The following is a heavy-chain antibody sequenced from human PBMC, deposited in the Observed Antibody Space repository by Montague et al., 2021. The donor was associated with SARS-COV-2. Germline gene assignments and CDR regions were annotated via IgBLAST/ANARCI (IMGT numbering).Heavy chain of an antibody. CDR2: ISYGGSNK. Sequence: SLRLSCAASGFTFNNYAMHWVRQAPGKGLEWVALISYGGSNKYYADSVKGRFAISRDNSKNTLYLQMNSLRAEDTAVYYCARASLIKARIAVAGTTVYWGQGTLVTISS. J-gene: IGHJ4*02. CDR3: ARASLIKARIAVAGTTVY. CDR1: GFTFNNYA. D-gene: IGHD6-19*01. V-gene: IGHV3-30*09.